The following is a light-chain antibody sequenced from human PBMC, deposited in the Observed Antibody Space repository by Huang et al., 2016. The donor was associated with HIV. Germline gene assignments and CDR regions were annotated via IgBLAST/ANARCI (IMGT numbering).Light chain of an antibody. Sequence: EIVLTQSPATLSLSPGERATLSCRASQSVSSYLAWYQQKPGQAPRLLIYDAYKRATGIPARFNGSGSGTDFTLTISSLEPEDFAVYYCQQRSNWPPAFGQGTRLEIK. V-gene: IGKV3-11*01. CDR1: QSVSSY. J-gene: IGKJ5*01. CDR3: QQRSNWPPA. CDR2: DAY.